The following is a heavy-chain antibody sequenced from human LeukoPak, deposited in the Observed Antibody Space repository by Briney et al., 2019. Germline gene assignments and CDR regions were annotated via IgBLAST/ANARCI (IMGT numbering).Heavy chain of an antibody. CDR2: IWYDGSNK. CDR1: GFTFSSYG. D-gene: IGHD6-6*01. J-gene: IGHJ4*02. CDR3: ARSYIAARTSGRFDY. Sequence: PGGSLRLSCAASGFTFSSYGMHWVRRAPGKGLEWVAVIWYDGSNKYYADSVKGRFTISRDNSKNTLYLQMNSLRAEDTAVYYCARSYIAARTSGRFDYWGQGTLVTVSS. V-gene: IGHV3-33*01.